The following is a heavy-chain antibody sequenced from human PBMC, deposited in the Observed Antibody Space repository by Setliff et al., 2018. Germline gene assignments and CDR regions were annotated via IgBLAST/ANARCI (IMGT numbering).Heavy chain of an antibody. D-gene: IGHD2-21*01. J-gene: IGHJ6*02. CDR2: IYTSGTT. V-gene: IGHV4-61*09. CDR1: GASIRSGSHY. CDR3: TKEYVVISFVANTHSHYGMDV. Sequence: SETLSLTCTVSGASIRSGSHYWSWIRQSAERGLEWIGHIYTSGTTDYSPPFKSRVSISADTSKNLVSLKLHSVTAADTAVYYCTKEYVVISFVANTHSHYGMDVWGQGTTVTVSS.